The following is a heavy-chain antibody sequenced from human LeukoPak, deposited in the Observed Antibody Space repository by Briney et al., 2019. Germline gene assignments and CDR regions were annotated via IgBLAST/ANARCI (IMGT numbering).Heavy chain of an antibody. J-gene: IGHJ6*04. V-gene: IGHV1-69*01. D-gene: IGHD2-15*01. Sequence: SVTVSCKASGGTFSSYAISWVRQAPGQGLEWMGGIIPIFGTANYAQKFQGRVTITADESTSTAYMELSSLRSEDTAVYYCARLLEEAYHYGMDVWGKGTTVTVSS. CDR3: ARLLEEAYHYGMDV. CDR2: IIPIFGTA. CDR1: GGTFSSYA.